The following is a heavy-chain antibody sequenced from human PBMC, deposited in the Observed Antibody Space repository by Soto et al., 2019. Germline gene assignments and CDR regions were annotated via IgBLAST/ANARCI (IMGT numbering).Heavy chain of an antibody. J-gene: IGHJ4*02. CDR1: GGTFSSYT. CDR2: IIPILGIA. Sequence: SVKVSCKASGGTFSSYTINLVRQAPGQGLEWMGRIIPILGIANYAQRFQGRVTITADKSTSTAYMELSSLRSEDTAVYYCARANYDILTGLDYWGQGTLVTVSS. D-gene: IGHD3-9*01. CDR3: ARANYDILTGLDY. V-gene: IGHV1-69*02.